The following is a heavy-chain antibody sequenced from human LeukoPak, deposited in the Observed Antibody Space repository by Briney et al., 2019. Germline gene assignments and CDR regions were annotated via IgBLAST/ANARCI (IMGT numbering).Heavy chain of an antibody. CDR3: ARRQYSSSFYFDY. CDR1: GFTFSSYS. CDR2: ISSSSSTI. J-gene: IGHJ4*02. Sequence: GGSLRLSCAASGFTFSSYSMNWVRQAPGKGLEWVSYISSSSSTIYYADSVKGRFTISRDNAKNSLYLQMNSLRAEDTAVYYCARRQYSSSFYFDYWGQGTLVTVSS. D-gene: IGHD6-6*01. V-gene: IGHV3-48*01.